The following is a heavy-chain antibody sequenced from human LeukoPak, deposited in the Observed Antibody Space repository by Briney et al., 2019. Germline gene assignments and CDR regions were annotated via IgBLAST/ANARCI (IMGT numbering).Heavy chain of an antibody. J-gene: IGHJ4*02. CDR1: GFSVSSNY. CDR3: ARVSGGWYGGYYFDY. V-gene: IGHV3-53*01. CDR2: IYSGGST. Sequence: SGGSLRLSCAASGFSVSSNYMSWVRQAPGKGLEWVSVIYSGGSTYYADSVKGRFTISRDNSKNTLYLQMNSLRAEDTAVYYCARVSGGWYGGYYFDYWGRGTLVTVSS. D-gene: IGHD6-19*01.